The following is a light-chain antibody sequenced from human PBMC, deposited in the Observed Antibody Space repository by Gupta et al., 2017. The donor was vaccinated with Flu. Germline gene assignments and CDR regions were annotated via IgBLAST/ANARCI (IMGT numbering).Light chain of an antibody. CDR2: DVS. CDR3: SSYARSSTVV. V-gene: IGLV2-14*03. J-gene: IGLJ2*01. Sequence: QSALTQPASVSGSPGQSITISCTGTSSDVGGYDYVSWYQQHPGKAPKVMIYDVSNRPSGVSNRFSGSKSGTTASLTISWRQAEDEADYYCSSYARSSTVVFGGGTKLTVL. CDR1: SSDVGGYDY.